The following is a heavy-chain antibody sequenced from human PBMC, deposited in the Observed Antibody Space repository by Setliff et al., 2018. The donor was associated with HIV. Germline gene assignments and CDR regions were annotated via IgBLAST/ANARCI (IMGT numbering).Heavy chain of an antibody. CDR2: ITSTGSTI. D-gene: IGHD6-19*01. CDR3: ARGYSGGWNDLTGY. Sequence: GGSLRLSCAASGFTFSSYEMNWVRQAPGKGLEWISYITSTGSTIFYADSVKGRFTISRDNAKNTVYLQMNSLRAEDTAVYYCARGYSGGWNDLTGYWGQGALVTVSS. J-gene: IGHJ4*02. CDR1: GFTFSSYE. V-gene: IGHV3-48*03.